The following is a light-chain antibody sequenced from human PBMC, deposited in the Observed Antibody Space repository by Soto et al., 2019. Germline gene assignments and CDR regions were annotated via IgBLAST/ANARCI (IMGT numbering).Light chain of an antibody. CDR3: QKYDGVPLT. J-gene: IGKJ4*01. Sequence: IQMTQSPSSLPASVGDRVNITCRASQGIANHLAWYQQQPGKVPRLLIDAASTLQSGVPSRFSGSGSKREFTLTITNLQPEDVATYYCQKYDGVPLTFGGGTKVDI. CDR1: QGIANH. CDR2: AAS. V-gene: IGKV1-27*01.